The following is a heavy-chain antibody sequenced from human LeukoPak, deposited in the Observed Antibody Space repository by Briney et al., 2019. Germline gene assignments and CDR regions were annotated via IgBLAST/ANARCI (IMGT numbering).Heavy chain of an antibody. CDR3: ANIIRKYTSGYYYFDY. D-gene: IGHD6-25*01. Sequence: GGSLRLSCAASEFTFSSYAMHWVRQAPGKGLEWVAAISFDGNNEYYADSVKGRFTISRDNSKNTLYLQMNSLRAEDTAVYYCANIIRKYTSGYYYFDYWGQGTLVIVSS. V-gene: IGHV3-30-3*01. CDR1: EFTFSSYA. CDR2: ISFDGNNE. J-gene: IGHJ4*02.